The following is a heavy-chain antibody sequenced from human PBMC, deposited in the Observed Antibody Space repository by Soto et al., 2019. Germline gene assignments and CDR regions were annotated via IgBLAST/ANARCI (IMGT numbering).Heavy chain of an antibody. CDR1: GYTFSNYG. V-gene: IGHV1-18*01. CDR2: ISGYNGNT. D-gene: IGHD6-19*01. J-gene: IGHJ6*02. Sequence: GASVKVSCKTSGYTFSNYGINWVRQAPGQGLEWLGWISGYNGNTNYAQTVQGRVTMTTDTSTGTVYMELRSLKSDDTAIYYCSRFIMVGGWFDPNYYHGMDVWRRGTTVTV. CDR3: SRFIMVGGWFDPNYYHGMDV.